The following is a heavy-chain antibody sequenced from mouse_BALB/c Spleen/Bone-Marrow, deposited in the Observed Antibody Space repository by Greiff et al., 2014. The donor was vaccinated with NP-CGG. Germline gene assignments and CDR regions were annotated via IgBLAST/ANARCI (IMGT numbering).Heavy chain of an antibody. V-gene: IGHV1S41*01. D-gene: IGHD2-2*01. CDR2: IAPGSGST. CDR3: ARERYGYDGWYFDV. Sequence: LVKPGASVKLSCKAPGYTFTNYWINWIKQRPGQGLEWIGRIAPGSGSTYYNEMFKGKTTLTVDTSSSTAYIQLSSLSSEDSDVYFCARERYGYDGWYFDVWGAGTTVTVSS. J-gene: IGHJ1*01. CDR1: GYTFTNYW.